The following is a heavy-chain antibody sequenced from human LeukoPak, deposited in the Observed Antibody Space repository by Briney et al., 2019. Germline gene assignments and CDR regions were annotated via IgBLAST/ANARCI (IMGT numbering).Heavy chain of an antibody. D-gene: IGHD2-8*01. CDR1: GGSLRSHY. CDR2: IYHIGST. V-gene: IGHV4-59*11. J-gene: IGHJ4*02. Sequence: PSETLSLTCTVSGGSLRSHYWSWIRQSPGKGLEWIAYIYHIGSTNYNPSLESRVRMSVDTSKNQFSLKLSSVTAEDTAVYFCVRGTPCSNGVCYIQYWGPGILVSVSS. CDR3: VRGTPCSNGVCYIQY.